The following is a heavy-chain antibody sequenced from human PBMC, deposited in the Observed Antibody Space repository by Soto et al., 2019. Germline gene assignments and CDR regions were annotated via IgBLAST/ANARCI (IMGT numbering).Heavy chain of an antibody. V-gene: IGHV4-30-2*01. CDR3: ARSPTTVTSYDY. Sequence: SETLALTCAVSGGSISSGGYSGSWIRQPPGKRLECIGYIYHSGSPYYNPPLKSRVTISVDRPKNQFSLKLSSVTPAATAVYSCARSPTTVTSYDYWGQGTLVTVSS. J-gene: IGHJ4*02. CDR1: GGSISSGGYS. CDR2: IYHSGSP. D-gene: IGHD4-17*01.